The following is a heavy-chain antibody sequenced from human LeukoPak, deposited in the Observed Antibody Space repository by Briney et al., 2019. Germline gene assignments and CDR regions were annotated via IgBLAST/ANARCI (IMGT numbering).Heavy chain of an antibody. CDR3: AAQQQLYYFDY. J-gene: IGHJ4*02. V-gene: IGHV4-59*01. CDR2: IYYSGST. CDR1: GGSISSYY. D-gene: IGHD3-10*01. Sequence: PSETLSLTCTVSGGSISSYYWSWIRQPPGKGLEWIGYIYYSGSTNYNPSLKSRVTISVDTSKNQFSLKLSSVTAADTAVYYCAAQQQLYYFDYWGQGTLVTVSS.